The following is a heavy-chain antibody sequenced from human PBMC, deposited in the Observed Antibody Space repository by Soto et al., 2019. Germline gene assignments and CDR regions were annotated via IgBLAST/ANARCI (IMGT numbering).Heavy chain of an antibody. V-gene: IGHV3-48*01. CDR1: GFTFSSYS. Sequence: PGGSLRLSCAASGFTFSSYSMNWVRQAPGKGLEWVSYISSSNSTIYYADSVKGRFTISRDNAKNSLYLQMNSLRAEDMVVFSCARDSGYSYGPLDYWGQGTLVTVSS. J-gene: IGHJ4*02. CDR3: ARDSGYSYGPLDY. CDR2: ISSSNSTI. D-gene: IGHD5-18*01.